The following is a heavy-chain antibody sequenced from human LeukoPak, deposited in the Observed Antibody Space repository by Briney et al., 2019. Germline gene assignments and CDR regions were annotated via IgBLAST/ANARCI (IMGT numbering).Heavy chain of an antibody. Sequence: GGSLRLSCAASGFTFSTSAMSWVRQAPGKGLEWVSSISTSGSSTFYADSVKGRFTISRDNSKNTLYLQMNSLTAEDTAVYYCAKGYSSGWTFREQFDYWGQGTLVTVSS. CDR2: ISTSGSST. CDR3: AKGYSSGWTFREQFDY. CDR1: GFTFSTSA. V-gene: IGHV3-23*01. J-gene: IGHJ4*02. D-gene: IGHD6-19*01.